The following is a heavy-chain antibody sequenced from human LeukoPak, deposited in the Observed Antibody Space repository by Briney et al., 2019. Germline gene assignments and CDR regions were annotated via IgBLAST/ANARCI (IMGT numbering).Heavy chain of an antibody. D-gene: IGHD3-10*01. Sequence: SVKVSCKASGGTFSSYAISWVRQAPGQGLEWMGGIIPIFGTANYAQKFQGRVTITADESASTAYMELSSLRSEDTAVYYCGRSVYYYGSGSYPFDYWGEGTLVTVSS. CDR3: GRSVYYYGSGSYPFDY. V-gene: IGHV1-69*13. CDR1: GGTFSSYA. CDR2: IIPIFGTA. J-gene: IGHJ4*02.